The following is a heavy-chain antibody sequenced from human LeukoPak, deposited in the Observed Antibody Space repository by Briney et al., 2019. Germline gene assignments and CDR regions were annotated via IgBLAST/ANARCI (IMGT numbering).Heavy chain of an antibody. CDR3: ARDSRGYSYGPPFDY. J-gene: IGHJ4*02. V-gene: IGHV4-39*07. D-gene: IGHD5-18*01. CDR2: IYYSGST. Sequence: PSETLSLTCTVSGGSISSSSYYWGWIRQPPGKGLERIGSIYYSGSTYHNPSLKSRVTISVDTSKNQFSLKLSSVTAADTAVYYCARDSRGYSYGPPFDYWGQGTLVTVSS. CDR1: GGSISSSSYY.